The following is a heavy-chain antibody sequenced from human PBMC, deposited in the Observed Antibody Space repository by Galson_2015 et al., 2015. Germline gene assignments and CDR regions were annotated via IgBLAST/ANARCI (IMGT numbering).Heavy chain of an antibody. CDR2: ISYDGSNK. CDR3: AKVVVAGSSWYLGY. Sequence: SLRLSCAASGFTSSSDGMHWVRQAPGKGLEWVAVISYDGSNKYYADSVKGRFTISRDNSKNTLYLQMNSLRAEDTAVYYCAKVVVAGSSWYLGYWGQGTLVTVSS. V-gene: IGHV3-30*18. CDR1: GFTSSSDG. J-gene: IGHJ4*02. D-gene: IGHD6-13*01.